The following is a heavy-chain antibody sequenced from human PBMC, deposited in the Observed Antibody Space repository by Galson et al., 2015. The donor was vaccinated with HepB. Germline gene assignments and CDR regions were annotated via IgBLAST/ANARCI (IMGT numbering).Heavy chain of an antibody. CDR3: ARYCSSTSCHPYYYYYYGMDV. Sequence: SLRLSCAASGFTFSSYWMSWVRQAPGKGLEWVANIKQDGSEKYYVDSVKGRFTISRDNAKNSLYLQMNSLRAEDTAVYYCARYCSSTSCHPYYYYYYGMDVWGQGTTVTVSS. J-gene: IGHJ6*02. D-gene: IGHD2-2*01. CDR1: GFTFSSYW. V-gene: IGHV3-7*03. CDR2: IKQDGSEK.